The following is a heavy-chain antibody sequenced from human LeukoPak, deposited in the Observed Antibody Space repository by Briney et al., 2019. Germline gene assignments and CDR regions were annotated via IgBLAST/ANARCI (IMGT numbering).Heavy chain of an antibody. V-gene: IGHV4-4*07. D-gene: IGHD1-26*01. CDR2: IYTSGST. CDR1: GGSISSYY. Sequence: SETLSLTCTVSGGSISSYYCSWIRQPAGKGLEWIGRIYTSGSTNYNPSLKSRVTISVDTSKNQFSLKLSSVTAADTAVYYCARAVGSYKAGIFDPWGQGTLVTVSS. CDR3: ARAVGSYKAGIFDP. J-gene: IGHJ5*02.